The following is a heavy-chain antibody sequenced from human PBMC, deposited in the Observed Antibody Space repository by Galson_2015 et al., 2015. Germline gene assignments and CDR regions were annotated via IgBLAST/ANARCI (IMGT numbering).Heavy chain of an antibody. V-gene: IGHV1-69*13. CDR1: GGTFSSYA. Sequence: SVKVSCKASGGTFSSYAISWVRQAPGQGLEWMGGIIPIFGTANYAQKFQGRVTITADESTSTAYMELSSLRSEDTAVYYCARDQHYDFWSGIDRPHYYYYMDVWGKGTTVTVSS. D-gene: IGHD3-3*01. J-gene: IGHJ6*03. CDR3: ARDQHYDFWSGIDRPHYYYYMDV. CDR2: IIPIFGTA.